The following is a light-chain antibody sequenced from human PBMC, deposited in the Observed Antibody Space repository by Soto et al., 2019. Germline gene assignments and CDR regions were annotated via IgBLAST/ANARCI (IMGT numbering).Light chain of an antibody. CDR3: QQGYTSAIT. J-gene: IGKJ5*01. CDR2: AAS. Sequence: DIQMTQSPSSLSASVGDRVTITCRASQSIGKHLNWYQQKPGKAPKFLIYAASNLQSGVPSRFSGSGSGTDFTLTVNSLQPEDFATYYCQQGYTSAITFG. CDR1: QSIGKH. V-gene: IGKV1-39*01.